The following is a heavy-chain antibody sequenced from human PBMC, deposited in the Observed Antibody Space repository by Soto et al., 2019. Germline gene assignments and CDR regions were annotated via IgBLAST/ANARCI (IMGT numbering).Heavy chain of an antibody. V-gene: IGHV5-10-1*01. CDR3: ARLGIASPGNPGP. D-gene: IGHD6-13*01. CDR1: GYSFTTYW. J-gene: IGHJ5*02. CDR2: IDPSDSYT. Sequence: PGESLKISFKGSGYSFTTYWISWVRQMPGKGLEWMGRIDPSDSYTNYSPSFQGHVTISADKSLSTAYLQWSSLKASDTAMYYCARLGIASPGNPGPWGQGTLVTVSS.